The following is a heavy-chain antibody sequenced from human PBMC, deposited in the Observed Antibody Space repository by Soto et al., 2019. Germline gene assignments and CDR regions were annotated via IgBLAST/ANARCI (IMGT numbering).Heavy chain of an antibody. Sequence: QVQLVESGGGVVQPGRSLRLSCAASGFTFSSYAMQWVRQAPGKGXXWVAVISYDGSNKYYADSVKGRFTISRDNSKNTLYLQMNSLRAEDTAVYYCARYSSSWYRPLPAYDYWGQGTLVTVSS. CDR2: ISYDGSNK. D-gene: IGHD6-13*01. CDR1: GFTFSSYA. V-gene: IGHV3-30-3*01. J-gene: IGHJ4*02. CDR3: ARYSSSWYRPLPAYDY.